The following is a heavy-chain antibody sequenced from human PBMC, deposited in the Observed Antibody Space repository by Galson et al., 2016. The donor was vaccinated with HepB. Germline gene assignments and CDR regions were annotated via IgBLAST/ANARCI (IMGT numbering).Heavy chain of an antibody. CDR1: GFIFSRYN. CDR3: AREDHYYMDV. V-gene: IGHV3-48*02. J-gene: IGHJ6*03. CDR2: ISSDSSSI. Sequence: SLRLSCAASGFIFSRYNINWVRQGPGKGLEWVSYISSDSSSISYADSVKGRLTISRDNAKNLVYLQMNSLRDEDTAVYYCAREDHYYMDVWGKGTTVTVSS.